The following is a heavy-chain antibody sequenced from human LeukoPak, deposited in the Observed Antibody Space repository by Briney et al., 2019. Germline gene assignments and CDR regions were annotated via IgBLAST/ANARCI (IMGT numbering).Heavy chain of an antibody. V-gene: IGHV1-69*06. J-gene: IGHJ6*03. D-gene: IGHD3-3*01. Sequence: GASVKVSCKASGGTFSSHVFSWVRQAPGQGLEWMGGIIPIFRTANYAQKFQGRLTITADKSTSTAYMELSSLRSEDTAVYYCARDRYYDFWSGYSYYMDVWGKGTTVTVSS. CDR2: IIPIFRTA. CDR3: ARDRYYDFWSGYSYYMDV. CDR1: GGTFSSHV.